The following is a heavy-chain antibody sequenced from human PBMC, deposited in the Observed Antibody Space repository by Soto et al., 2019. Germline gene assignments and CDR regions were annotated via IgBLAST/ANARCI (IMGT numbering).Heavy chain of an antibody. D-gene: IGHD6-19*01. Sequence: QVQLVESGGGVVQPGRSLRLSCAASGFTFSSYGMHWVRQAPGKGLEWVAVIWYDGSNKYYADSVKGRFTISRDNSKNTLYLQMNSLRAEDTAVYYCARDKDQWLVRSGYGMDVWGQGTTVTVSS. CDR3: ARDKDQWLVRSGYGMDV. V-gene: IGHV3-33*01. CDR1: GFTFSSYG. CDR2: IWYDGSNK. J-gene: IGHJ6*02.